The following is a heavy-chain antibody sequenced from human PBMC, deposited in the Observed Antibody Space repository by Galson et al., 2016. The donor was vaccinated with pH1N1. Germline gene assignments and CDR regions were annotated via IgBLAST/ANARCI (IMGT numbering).Heavy chain of an antibody. CDR1: GGTFSNSA. D-gene: IGHD3-10*01. J-gene: IGHJ6*01. CDR2: ISPIFGSI. CDR3: ATAGPLVGDILYYSYAMDD. Sequence: SVKVSCKASGGTFSNSAISWVRQAPGQGLEWMGGISPIFGSINYAQRFQGRVIVSADIFTNTAYMELSRLRSEDTAIDYCATAGPLVGDILYYSYAMDDGRQGTAVTV. V-gene: IGHV1-69*06.